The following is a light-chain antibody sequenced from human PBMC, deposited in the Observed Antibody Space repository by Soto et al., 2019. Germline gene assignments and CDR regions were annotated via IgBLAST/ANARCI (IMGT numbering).Light chain of an antibody. CDR2: GAS. CDR1: QSVSSSY. J-gene: IGKJ1*01. V-gene: IGKV3-20*01. Sequence: EIVLTQSPGTLSLSPGERATLSCRASQSVSSSYSAWYQQKPGQAPRLLIYGASSRATGIPDRFSGSGSGTDFTLTISILEPEDFAVYYCQQYGSSPWTFGQGTKVEIK. CDR3: QQYGSSPWT.